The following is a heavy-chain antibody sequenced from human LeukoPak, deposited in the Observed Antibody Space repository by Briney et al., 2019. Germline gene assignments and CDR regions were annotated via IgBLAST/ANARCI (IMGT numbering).Heavy chain of an antibody. CDR2: IWYDGTNK. V-gene: IGHV3-33*01. Sequence: GGSLRLSCAASGFAFSSFGMHWVRQAPGKGLEWVAVIWYDGTNKYYADSVKGRFTISRDNSKNTLYLQMNSLRAEDTAVYYCARATVTRWFDHWGQGTLVTVSS. CDR1: GFAFSSFG. J-gene: IGHJ5*02. CDR3: ARATVTRWFDH. D-gene: IGHD4-17*01.